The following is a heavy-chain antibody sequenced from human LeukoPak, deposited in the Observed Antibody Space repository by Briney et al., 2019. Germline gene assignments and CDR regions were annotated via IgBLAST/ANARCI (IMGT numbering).Heavy chain of an antibody. V-gene: IGHV3-48*01. D-gene: IGHD3-3*01. CDR2: TSGGGGII. Sequence: GGSLRLSCTGSGYSFSSHSMTWVRQAPGKGLEWISYTSGGGGIIDYADSVKGRFTTSRANDNNSLYLQMSRLTGEDTAVYFCARVEKGFWSGFKMDVWGMGTTVTVSS. J-gene: IGHJ6*04. CDR1: GYSFSSHS. CDR3: ARVEKGFWSGFKMDV.